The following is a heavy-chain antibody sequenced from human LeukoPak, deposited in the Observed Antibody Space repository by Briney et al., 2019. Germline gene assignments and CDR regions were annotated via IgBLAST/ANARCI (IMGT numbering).Heavy chain of an antibody. D-gene: IGHD1-26*01. CDR2: IIPIFGTA. CDR1: GGTVSSYA. CDR3: ARAPDMGDAFDI. Sequence: SVKVSCTASGGTVSSYAISWVRQAPGQGLEWMGGIIPIFGTANYAQKFQGRVTITADESTSTAYMELSSLRSEDAAVYYCARAPDMGDAFDIWGQGTMVTVSS. J-gene: IGHJ3*02. V-gene: IGHV1-69*01.